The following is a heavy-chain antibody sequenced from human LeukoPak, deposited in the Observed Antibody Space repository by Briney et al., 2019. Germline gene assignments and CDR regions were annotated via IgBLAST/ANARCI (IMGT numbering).Heavy chain of an antibody. Sequence: AVNVSFMSSGGTFSSYVISWVRQAAGQGLEWVGRIIPILGIANYAQKFQGRVTITADKSTSTAYMELSSLRSEDTAVYYCARDSYDSSGYYSHSGAFDIWGQGTMVSVSS. CDR2: IIPILGIA. J-gene: IGHJ3*02. CDR1: GGTFSSYV. D-gene: IGHD3-22*01. V-gene: IGHV1-69*04. CDR3: ARDSYDSSGYYSHSGAFDI.